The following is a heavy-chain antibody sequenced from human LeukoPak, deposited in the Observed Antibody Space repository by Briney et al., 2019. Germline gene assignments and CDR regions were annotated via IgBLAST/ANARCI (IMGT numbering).Heavy chain of an antibody. CDR2: ISGSGGST. Sequence: PGGSLRLSCAASGFTFSSYAMSWVRQAPGKGLEWASAISGSGGSTYYADSVKGRFTISRDNSKSTLYLQMNSLRAEDTAVYYCAKSPDYGGNFDWGQGTLVTVSS. D-gene: IGHD4-17*01. V-gene: IGHV3-23*01. J-gene: IGHJ4*02. CDR1: GFTFSSYA. CDR3: AKSPDYGGNFD.